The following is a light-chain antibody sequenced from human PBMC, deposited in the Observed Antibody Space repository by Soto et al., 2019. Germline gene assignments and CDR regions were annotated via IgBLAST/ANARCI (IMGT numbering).Light chain of an antibody. Sequence: DIVLTQSPATLSLSPGERATLSCRASQSINNYVAWYQQKPGQAPRLLIYDASNRATGIPARFSGTGSGTDFTLAISSLEPDDFALYFCQQRGNWPLTFGGGTKV. CDR1: QSINNY. J-gene: IGKJ4*01. V-gene: IGKV3-11*01. CDR2: DAS. CDR3: QQRGNWPLT.